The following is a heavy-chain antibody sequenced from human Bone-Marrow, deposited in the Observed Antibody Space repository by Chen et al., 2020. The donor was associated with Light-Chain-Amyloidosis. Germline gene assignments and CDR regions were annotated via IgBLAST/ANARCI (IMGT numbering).Heavy chain of an antibody. V-gene: IGHV4-30-4*01. J-gene: IGHJ4*02. Sequence: QVQLQVSGPGLVKPSQTLSLTCTVSGGSISSGDYYWSWIRQPPGKGLEWIGYIYYSGSSHFNPTLKSRVTRSLDTSKNQFSLKLNSVTAADTAVFYCARGDYDLGYFDYWGQGMLVTVSS. CDR2: IYYSGSS. CDR3: ARGDYDLGYFDY. D-gene: IGHD3-3*01. CDR1: GGSISSGDYY.